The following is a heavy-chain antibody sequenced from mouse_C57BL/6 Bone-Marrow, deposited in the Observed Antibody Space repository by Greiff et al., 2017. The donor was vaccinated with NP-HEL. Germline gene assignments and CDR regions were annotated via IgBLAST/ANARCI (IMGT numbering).Heavy chain of an antibody. CDR3: AEEEGDAMDY. Sequence: QVQLQQSGPGLVQPSPSLSITCTVSGFSLTSYGVHWVRQSPGKGLEWLGVLWRGGSTDYYAAFMYRLSTTTDNSKCQGFIKVNSQQSDDTAIYYCAEEEGDAMDYWGQGTSVTVSS. V-gene: IGHV2-5*01. CDR2: LWRGGST. CDR1: GFSLTSYG. J-gene: IGHJ4*01.